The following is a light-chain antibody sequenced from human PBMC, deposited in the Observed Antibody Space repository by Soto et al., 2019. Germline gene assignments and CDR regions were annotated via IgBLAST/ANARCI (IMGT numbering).Light chain of an antibody. V-gene: IGLV1-40*01. CDR1: SSNIGAGYD. Sequence: VLTQPPSVSGAPGQRVTISCTGSSSNIGAGYDVHWYQQLPGTAPKLLIYGNSNRPSGVPDRFSGSKSGTSASLAITGLQAEDEADYYCQSYDSSLSVVVFGGGTKVTVL. J-gene: IGLJ2*01. CDR3: QSYDSSLSVVV. CDR2: GNS.